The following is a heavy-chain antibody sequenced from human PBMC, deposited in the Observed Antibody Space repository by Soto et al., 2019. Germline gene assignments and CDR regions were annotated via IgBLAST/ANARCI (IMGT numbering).Heavy chain of an antibody. CDR3: VRSGHSFVGVS. V-gene: IGHV4-59*01. D-gene: IGHD3-16*01. CDR1: GASMINYY. Sequence: PSETLSLTCSVSGASMINYYGSWVRQTPEKGMEWIGYMYYSGTSNYNSSLKSRVTISVDTSKNQFSLKLRSVTAADTATYYCVRSGHSFVGVSWGLGTLVTVSS. CDR2: MYYSGTS. J-gene: IGHJ4*02.